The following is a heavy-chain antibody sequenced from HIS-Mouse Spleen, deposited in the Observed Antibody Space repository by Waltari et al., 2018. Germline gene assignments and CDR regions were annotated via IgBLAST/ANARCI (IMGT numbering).Heavy chain of an antibody. CDR3: ARGPYYDFWSGYSDNWFDP. J-gene: IGHJ5*02. D-gene: IGHD3-3*01. CDR2: ISAYNGNT. V-gene: IGHV1-18*01. Sequence: SGAEVKKPGASVKVSCKASGYTFTSYGISWVRQAPGQGLEWMGWISAYNGNTNYAQKLQGRVTMTTDTSTSTAYMELRSLRSDDTAVYYCARGPYYDFWSGYSDNWFDPWGQGTLVTVSS. CDR1: GYTFTSYG.